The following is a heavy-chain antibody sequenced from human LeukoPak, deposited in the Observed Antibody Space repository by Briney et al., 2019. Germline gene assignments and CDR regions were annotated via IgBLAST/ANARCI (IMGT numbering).Heavy chain of an antibody. J-gene: IGHJ5*02. V-gene: IGHV4-38-2*01. CDR2: IYHSGST. CDR1: GYSISSGYY. Sequence: PSETLSLTCAVSGYSISSGYYWGWIRQPPGEGLGWIGRIYHSGSTSYNPSLKSRVTISVDTSKNQFSLKLSSVTAADTAVYYCARALGNECSSSWHLNWFDPWGQGTLVTVSS. D-gene: IGHD6-13*01. CDR3: ARALGNECSSSWHLNWFDP.